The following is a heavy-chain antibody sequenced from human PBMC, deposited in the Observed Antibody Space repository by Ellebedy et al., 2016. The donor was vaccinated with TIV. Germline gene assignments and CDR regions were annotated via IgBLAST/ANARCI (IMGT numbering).Heavy chain of an antibody. V-gene: IGHV4-38-2*02. CDR2: IHHRGST. CDR1: GYSITSSYY. J-gene: IGHJ4*02. Sequence: SETLSLTCTVSGYSITSSYYWGWIRQPPGKGLEWIGSIHHRGSTSYNQSLKSRVTLSVDTSKNQFSLKLTAMPAADTAVYYCATSDLNEGLRLDYWGQGTLVSVSS. D-gene: IGHD5/OR15-5a*01. CDR3: ATSDLNEGLRLDY.